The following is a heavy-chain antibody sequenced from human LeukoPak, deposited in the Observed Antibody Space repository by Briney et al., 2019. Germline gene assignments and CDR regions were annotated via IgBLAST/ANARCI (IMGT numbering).Heavy chain of an antibody. V-gene: IGHV3-7*01. CDR3: ARDTTSSRWYPELYYYYYMDV. J-gene: IGHJ6*03. Sequence: GGPLRLSCAASGFTFSSYWMSWVRQAPGKGLEWVANIKQDGSEKYYVDSVKGRFTISRDNAKNSLYLQMNSLRAEDTAVYYCARDTTSSRWYPELYYYYYMDVWGKWTTVTVSS. CDR2: IKQDGSEK. D-gene: IGHD6-13*01. CDR1: GFTFSSYW.